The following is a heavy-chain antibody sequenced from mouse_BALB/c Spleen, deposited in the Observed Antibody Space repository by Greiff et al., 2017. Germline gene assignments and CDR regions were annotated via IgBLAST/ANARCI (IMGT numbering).Heavy chain of an antibody. V-gene: IGHV1S81*02. D-gene: IGHD2-12*01. CDR3: ARYEC. J-gene: IGHJ2*01. CDR2: INPSNGRT. CDR1: GYTFTSYW. Sequence: VQLQQSGAELVKPGASVKLSCKASGYTFTSYWMHWVKQRPGQGLEWIGEINPSNGRTNYNEKFKNKATLTVDKSSSTAYMQLSSLTSEDSAVYYCARYECWGQGTTLTVSS.